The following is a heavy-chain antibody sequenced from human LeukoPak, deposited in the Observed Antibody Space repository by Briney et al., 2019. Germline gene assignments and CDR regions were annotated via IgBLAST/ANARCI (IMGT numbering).Heavy chain of an antibody. J-gene: IGHJ4*02. Sequence: GRSLRLSCAASGFTFSSYAMHWVRQAPGKGLEWVAVISYDGSNKYYADSVKGRFTISRDNSKNTLYPQMNSLRAEDTAVYYCARDYYDSSGYFDYWGQGTLVTVSS. CDR3: ARDYYDSSGYFDY. CDR2: ISYDGSNK. D-gene: IGHD3-22*01. V-gene: IGHV3-30*01. CDR1: GFTFSSYA.